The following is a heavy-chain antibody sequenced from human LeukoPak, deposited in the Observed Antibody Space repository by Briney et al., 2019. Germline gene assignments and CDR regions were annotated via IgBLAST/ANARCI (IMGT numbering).Heavy chain of an antibody. V-gene: IGHV3-23*01. CDR2: ISNSGGST. J-gene: IGHJ4*02. D-gene: IGHD3-22*01. CDR1: GVTFSNYA. CDR3: AKDESSGYYYFDY. Sequence: GGSLRHSCAASGVTFSNYAMSWVRQAPGKGLEWVSVISNSGGSTYYADSVKGRFTISRDNSKNMLYLQMNSLRAEDTAVYYCAKDESSGYYYFDYWGQGALVTVSS.